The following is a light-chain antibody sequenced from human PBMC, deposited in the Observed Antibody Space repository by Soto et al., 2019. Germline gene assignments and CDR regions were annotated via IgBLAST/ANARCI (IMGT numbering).Light chain of an antibody. CDR1: QSVSSN. J-gene: IGKJ4*01. Sequence: EVVMTQSPATLSVSLGDRATLSCRASQSVSSNLAWYQQKPGQAPRLLIYGASTRAADIPARFSASGSGTDFTLTISSLEPEDFAVYYCQHRSNWLSLTFGGGTKVEIK. CDR2: GAS. CDR3: QHRSNWLSLT. V-gene: IGKV3-11*01.